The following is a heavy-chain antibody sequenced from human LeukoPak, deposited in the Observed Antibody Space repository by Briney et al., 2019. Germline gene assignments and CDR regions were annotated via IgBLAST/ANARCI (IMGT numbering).Heavy chain of an antibody. Sequence: ASVKVSCKASGYTFTSYDINWVRQAPGQGLEWMGWINTNTGNPTYAQGFTGRFVFSLDTSVSTAYLQISSLKAEDTAVYYCARDLGRIRSGWYVGTGYWGQGTLVTVSS. CDR1: GYTFTSYD. D-gene: IGHD6-19*01. CDR2: INTNTGNP. V-gene: IGHV7-4-1*02. CDR3: ARDLGRIRSGWYVGTGY. J-gene: IGHJ4*02.